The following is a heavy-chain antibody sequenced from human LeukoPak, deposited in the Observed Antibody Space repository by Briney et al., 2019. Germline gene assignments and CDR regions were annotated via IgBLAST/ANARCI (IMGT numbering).Heavy chain of an antibody. D-gene: IGHD1-26*01. CDR1: GFTASSNY. J-gene: IGHJ4*02. CDR3: ARSDCGWELRHFDY. CDR2: IYSGGST. V-gene: IGHV3-53*01. Sequence: GRSLRLSCAASGFTASSNYIRWVRQAPRKGLEWVSVIYSGGSTYYADSVKGRFTISRDNSKNTLYLQMNSLRAEDTAVYYCARSDCGWELRHFDYWGQGTLVTVSS.